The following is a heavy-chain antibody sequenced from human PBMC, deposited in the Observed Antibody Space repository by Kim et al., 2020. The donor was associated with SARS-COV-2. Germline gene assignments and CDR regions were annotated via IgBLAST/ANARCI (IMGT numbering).Heavy chain of an antibody. Sequence: KSRCTISRDNSKNTLYLQMNSLRAEDTAVYYCARVSAAVAAHYYYYGMDVWGQGTTVTVSS. V-gene: IGHV3-66*01. D-gene: IGHD6-19*01. J-gene: IGHJ6*02. CDR3: ARVSAAVAAHYYYYGMDV.